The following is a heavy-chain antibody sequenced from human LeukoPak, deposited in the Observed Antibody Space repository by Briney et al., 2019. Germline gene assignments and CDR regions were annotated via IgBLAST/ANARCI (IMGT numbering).Heavy chain of an antibody. CDR3: ARDQRVTEGYFDY. D-gene: IGHD2-21*02. CDR1: GYTFNGYY. Sequence: ASVKDSCKASGYTFNGYYMHWVRQAPGQGLEWMGWISPNSGDTHYTQKFQGRVTMTRDTSTTTAYMEMSRLRSDDTAVYYCARDQRVTEGYFDYWGQGTLVTVSS. V-gene: IGHV1-2*02. J-gene: IGHJ4*02. CDR2: ISPNSGDT.